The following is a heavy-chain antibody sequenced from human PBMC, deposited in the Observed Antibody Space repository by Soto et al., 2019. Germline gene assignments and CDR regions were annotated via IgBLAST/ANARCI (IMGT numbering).Heavy chain of an antibody. CDR2: ISSSGSTI. CDR3: AGTYYYDSSGALGFDI. Sequence: GGSLRLSCAASGFTFSDYYMSWIRQAPGKGLEWVSYISSSGSTIYYADSVKGRFTISRDNAKNSLYLQMNSLRAEDTAVYYCAGTYYYDSSGALGFDIWGQGTMVTVSS. J-gene: IGHJ3*02. CDR1: GFTFSDYY. V-gene: IGHV3-11*01. D-gene: IGHD3-22*01.